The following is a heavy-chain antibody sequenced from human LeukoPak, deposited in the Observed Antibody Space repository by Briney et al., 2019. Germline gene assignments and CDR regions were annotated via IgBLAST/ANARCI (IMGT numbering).Heavy chain of an antibody. D-gene: IGHD3-16*01. Sequence: GSLRLSCAASGFTFSSYAMSWIRQPPGKGLEWIGEINHSGSTNYNPSLKSRVTISVDTSKNQFSLKLSSVTAADTAVYYCARGSAAYDYIWGSYPYPFPSWFDPWGQGTLVTVSS. J-gene: IGHJ5*02. CDR1: GFTFSSYA. CDR3: ARGSAAYDYIWGSYPYPFPSWFDP. CDR2: INHSGST. V-gene: IGHV4-34*01.